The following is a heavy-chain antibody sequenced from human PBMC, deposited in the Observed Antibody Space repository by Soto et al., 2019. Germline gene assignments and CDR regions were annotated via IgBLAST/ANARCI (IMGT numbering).Heavy chain of an antibody. Sequence: EVQLVESGGGLVKPGGSLRLSCAASGFTFSSYSMNWVRQAPGKGLAWVSSISSSSSYIYYADSVKGRFTISRDNAKNALYLQMNSLRAEDTAVYYCARGQLRGEGYWGQGTLVTVSS. V-gene: IGHV3-21*01. CDR2: ISSSSSYI. CDR3: ARGQLRGEGY. J-gene: IGHJ4*02. D-gene: IGHD4-17*01. CDR1: GFTFSSYS.